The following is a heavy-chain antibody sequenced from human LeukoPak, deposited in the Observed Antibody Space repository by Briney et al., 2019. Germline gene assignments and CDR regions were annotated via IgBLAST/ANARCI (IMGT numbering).Heavy chain of an antibody. V-gene: IGHV4-39*01. CDR1: GGSISSSSYY. CDR3: ARLAAKGYDSSGYLDY. J-gene: IGHJ4*02. D-gene: IGHD3-22*01. Sequence: PSETLSLTCTVSGGSISSSSYYWGWIRQPPGKGLEWIGSIYYSGSTYYNPSLKSRVTISVDTSKNQFSLKVSSVTAADTAVYYCARLAAKGYDSSGYLDYWGQGTLVTVSS. CDR2: IYYSGST.